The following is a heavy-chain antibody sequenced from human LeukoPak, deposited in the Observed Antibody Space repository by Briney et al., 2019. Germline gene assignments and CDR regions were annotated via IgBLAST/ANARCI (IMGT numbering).Heavy chain of an antibody. D-gene: IGHD3-3*01. CDR2: IYYSGST. J-gene: IGHJ6*03. Sequence: SETLSLTCTVSGDSISSHYWSWIRQPPGKGLEWIGYIYYSGSTNYNPSLKSRVTISIDTSNNQFSLKLSSVTAADTAVYYCARAVGGRLTIWRYYMDVWGKGTTVTVSS. CDR1: GDSISSHY. V-gene: IGHV4-59*11. CDR3: ARAVGGRLTIWRYYMDV.